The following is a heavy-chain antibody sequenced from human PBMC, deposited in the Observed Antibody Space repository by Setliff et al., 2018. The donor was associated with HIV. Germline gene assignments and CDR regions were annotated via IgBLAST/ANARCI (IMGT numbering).Heavy chain of an antibody. CDR3: ARDGSWGSGFDH. J-gene: IGHJ4*02. Sequence: ASVKVSCKASGYSFTTSGVSWVRQAPGQGLEWMGWISPDNGDTNIPQRFRGRVTMTEDTSTDTAYMALSSLRSEDMAVYYCARDGSWGSGFDHWGQGTQVTVSS. CDR1: GYSFTTSG. V-gene: IGHV1-18*03. CDR2: ISPDNGDT. D-gene: IGHD2-15*01.